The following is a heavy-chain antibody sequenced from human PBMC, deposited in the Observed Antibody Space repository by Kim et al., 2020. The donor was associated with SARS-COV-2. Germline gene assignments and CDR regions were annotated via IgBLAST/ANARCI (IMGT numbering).Heavy chain of an antibody. V-gene: IGHV3-49*03. CDR3: TRTPYYDFWSGQPFDP. Sequence: GGSLRLSCTASGFTFGDYAMSWFRQAPGKGLEWVGFIRSKAYGGTTEYAASVKGRFTISRDDSKSIAYLQMNSLKTEDTAVYYCTRTPYYDFWSGQPFDPWGQGTLVTVSS. D-gene: IGHD3-3*01. J-gene: IGHJ5*02. CDR2: IRSKAYGGTT. CDR1: GFTFGDYA.